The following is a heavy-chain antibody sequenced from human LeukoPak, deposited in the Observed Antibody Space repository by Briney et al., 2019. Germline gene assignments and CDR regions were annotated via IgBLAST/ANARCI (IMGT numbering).Heavy chain of an antibody. CDR2: IGGSGSPT. CDR3: AKRSSSPCFDF. J-gene: IGHJ4*02. Sequence: GGSLRLSCAASGFTFTTFAMSWVRQAPGKGLEWVSAIGGSGSPTYYADSVKGRFTISRDNSKNTLYLQMNSLRADDTALYYCAKRSSSPCFDFWGQGALVTVPS. CDR1: GFTFTTFA. D-gene: IGHD6-6*01. V-gene: IGHV3-23*01.